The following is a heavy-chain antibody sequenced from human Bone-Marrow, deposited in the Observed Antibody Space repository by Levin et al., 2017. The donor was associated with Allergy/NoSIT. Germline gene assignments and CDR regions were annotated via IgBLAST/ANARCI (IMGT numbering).Heavy chain of an antibody. CDR1: GYTNY. CDR3: TRGVFRGLGSFYSDF. CDR2: INPNTGGR. Sequence: ASVKVSCKASGYTNYIQWLRQAPGQGLEWMGWINPNTGGRHFAQKFQGRVTMTSDTSITTTYMELTGLISDDTAVYYCTRGVFRGLGSFYSDFWGQGTLVTVSS. D-gene: IGHD6-6*01. V-gene: IGHV1-2*02. J-gene: IGHJ4*02.